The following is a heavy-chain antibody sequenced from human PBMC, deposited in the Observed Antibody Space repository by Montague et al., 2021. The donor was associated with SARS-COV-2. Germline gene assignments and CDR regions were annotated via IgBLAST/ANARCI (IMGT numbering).Heavy chain of an antibody. V-gene: IGHV4-39*01. CDR2: IYYSGTT. CDR1: GGSITRNYY. J-gene: IGHJ3*02. Sequence: SETLSLTCTVSGGSITRNYYWGWIRQPPGKGLEWVGNIYYSGTTFINPSLKSRVTISVDASKNQFSLNLTSATAADTAVYYCARPLVRGVPKAFDIGGQGALVIVS. CDR3: ARPLVRGVPKAFDI. D-gene: IGHD3-10*01.